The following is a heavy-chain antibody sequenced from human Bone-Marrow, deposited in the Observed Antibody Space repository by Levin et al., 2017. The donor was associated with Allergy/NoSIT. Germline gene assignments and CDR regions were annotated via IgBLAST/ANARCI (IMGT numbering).Heavy chain of an antibody. CDR2: ISTTSSNI. Sequence: PGGSLRLSCAASLFSFSDYYMTWIRQAPGKGLEWVAHISTTSSNINYADSVRGRFTISRDNAKNSLYLQMNSLRVEDTAVYYCARDLGYNYGLGGPFSWGQGTLVTVSS. V-gene: IGHV3-11*05. J-gene: IGHJ5*02. CDR3: ARDLGYNYGLGGPFS. D-gene: IGHD5-18*01. CDR1: LFSFSDYY.